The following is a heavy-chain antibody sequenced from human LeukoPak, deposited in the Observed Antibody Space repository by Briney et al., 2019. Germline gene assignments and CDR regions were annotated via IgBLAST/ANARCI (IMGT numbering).Heavy chain of an antibody. CDR3: ARGYGIAVAGTYYFDY. CDR2: MNPNSGNT. Sequence: ASVKVSCKASGYTFTGYHMHWVRQAPGQGLEWMGWMNPNSGNTGYAQKFQGRVTMTRNTSISTAYMELSSLRSEDTAVYYCARGYGIAVAGTYYFDYWGQGTLVTVSS. V-gene: IGHV1-8*02. J-gene: IGHJ4*02. D-gene: IGHD6-19*01. CDR1: GYTFTGYH.